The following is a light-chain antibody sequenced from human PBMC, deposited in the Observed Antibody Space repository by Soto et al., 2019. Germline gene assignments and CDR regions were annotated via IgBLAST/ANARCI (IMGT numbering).Light chain of an antibody. CDR3: SSYTTSNTRLLV. V-gene: IGLV2-14*03. Sequence: QSVXTQPASVAGSPGQSITISCTGTSSDVGGYNYVSWYQHHPGKAPKLMIFDVSNRPSGVSNRLSGSKSGNTASLTISGLQPEDEADYYCSSYTTSNTRLLVFGPGPKV. J-gene: IGLJ1*01. CDR2: DVS. CDR1: SSDVGGYNY.